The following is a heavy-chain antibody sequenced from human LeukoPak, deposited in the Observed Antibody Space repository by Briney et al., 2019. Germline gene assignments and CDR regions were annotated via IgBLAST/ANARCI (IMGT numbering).Heavy chain of an antibody. D-gene: IGHD3-9*01. CDR2: IYYSGST. J-gene: IGHJ5*02. CDR3: ARRGLNGPRFWWWFDP. CDR1: GGSISSYY. Sequence: SETLSLTCTVSGGSISSYYWSWIRQPPGKGLEWIGYIYYSGSTNYNPSLKSRVTISVDTSKNQFSLKLSSVTAADTAVYYCARRGLNGPRFWWWFDPWGQGTLVTVSS. V-gene: IGHV4-59*01.